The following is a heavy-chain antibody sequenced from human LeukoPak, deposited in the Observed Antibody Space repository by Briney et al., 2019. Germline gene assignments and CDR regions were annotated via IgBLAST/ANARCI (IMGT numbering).Heavy chain of an antibody. D-gene: IGHD2-15*01. CDR3: ARFGRGLAMGYCSGGSCPTLRWFDP. Sequence: SETLSLTCTVSGGSISSSSYYWGWIRQPPGKGLEWIGYIYYSGTTNYNPSLKSRVTISVDTSKNQISLKLSSVTAADTAVYYCARFGRGLAMGYCSGGSCPTLRWFDPWGQGTLVTVSS. CDR2: IYYSGTT. V-gene: IGHV4-61*05. CDR1: GGSISSSSYY. J-gene: IGHJ5*02.